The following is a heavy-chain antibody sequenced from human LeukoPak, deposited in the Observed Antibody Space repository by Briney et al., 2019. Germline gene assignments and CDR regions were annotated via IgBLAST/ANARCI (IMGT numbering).Heavy chain of an antibody. CDR1: GGSISSSSYY. V-gene: IGHV4-39*01. J-gene: IGHJ4*02. CDR3: ARVTGDSLAFDY. Sequence: PSETLSLTCTVSGGSISSSSYYWGWIRQPPGKGLEWIGSIYYSGSTYYNPSLKSRVTISVDTSKNQFSLKLSSVTAADTVVYYCARVTGDSLAFDYWGQGTLVTVSS. CDR2: IYYSGST. D-gene: IGHD7-27*01.